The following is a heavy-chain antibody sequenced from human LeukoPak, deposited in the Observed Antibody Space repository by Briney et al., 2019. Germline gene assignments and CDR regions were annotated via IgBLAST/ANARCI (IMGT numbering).Heavy chain of an antibody. CDR3: AKGRNDYGDAALNY. D-gene: IGHD4-17*01. J-gene: IGHJ4*02. CDR1: GFTFSSYA. V-gene: IGHV3-23*01. Sequence: GGSLRLSCAASGFTFSSYAMSWVRQAPGKGLEWVSAISGSGGSTYYADSVKGRFTISRDNSKNTLYLQMNSLRAEDTAVYYCAKGRNDYGDAALNYWGQGTLVTVSS. CDR2: ISGSGGST.